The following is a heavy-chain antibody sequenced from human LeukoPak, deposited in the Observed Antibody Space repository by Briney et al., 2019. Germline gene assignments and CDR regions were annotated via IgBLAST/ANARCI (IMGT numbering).Heavy chain of an antibody. J-gene: IGHJ4*02. CDR1: GRSISRYY. CDR3: ARPSQSSSWYYFDY. V-gene: IGHV4-59*01. Sequence: SETLSLTCTVSGRSISRYYWSWIRQPTGRGLEWGGYIYYSGSTNYTPSLKSRVTISVDTSKNQFSLKLSSVTAADTAVYYCARPSQSSSWYYFDYWGQGTLVTVSS. D-gene: IGHD6-13*01. CDR2: IYYSGST.